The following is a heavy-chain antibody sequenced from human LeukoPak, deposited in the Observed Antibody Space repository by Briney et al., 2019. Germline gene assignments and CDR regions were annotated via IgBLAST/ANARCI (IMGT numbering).Heavy chain of an antibody. V-gene: IGHV3-73*01. J-gene: IGHJ4*02. Sequence: GGSLVLSCAASGFPFSGSAMHWVRQASGKGLEWVGRIRSKANTYATAYAASVKGSFTISRDDSKNTAYLQMNSLKTEDTAVYYCTRQEGGAVAGRSWGQGTLVTVSS. CDR1: GFPFSGSA. CDR3: TRQEGGAVAGRS. CDR2: IRSKANTYAT. D-gene: IGHD6-19*01.